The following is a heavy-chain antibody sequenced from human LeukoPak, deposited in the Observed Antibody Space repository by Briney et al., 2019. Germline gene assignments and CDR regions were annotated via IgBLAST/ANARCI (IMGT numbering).Heavy chain of an antibody. Sequence: PGGSLRLSCPASGFTFSSNAMSWVRQAPGKGLEWVSAISGSGGSTYYADSVKGRFTISRNNSKNTMYLQMNSLRAEDTAVYYCAKDREVLRNWGQGTLVTVSS. CDR1: GFTFSSNA. J-gene: IGHJ4*02. V-gene: IGHV3-23*01. CDR3: AKDREVLRN. D-gene: IGHD4/OR15-4a*01. CDR2: ISGSGGST.